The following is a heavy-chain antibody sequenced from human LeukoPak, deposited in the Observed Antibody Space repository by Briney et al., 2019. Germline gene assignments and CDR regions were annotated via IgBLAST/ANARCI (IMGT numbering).Heavy chain of an antibody. D-gene: IGHD4-11*01. J-gene: IGHJ4*02. V-gene: IGHV3-21*01. Sequence: GGSLRLSCAASGFIFSTYSMNWARQAPGKGLEWVSSISSSSSYIYYADSVKGRFTISRDNAKNSLYLQMSSLRDEDTAVYYCASELTTSAYWGQGTLVTVSS. CDR1: GFIFSTYS. CDR2: ISSSSSYI. CDR3: ASELTTSAY.